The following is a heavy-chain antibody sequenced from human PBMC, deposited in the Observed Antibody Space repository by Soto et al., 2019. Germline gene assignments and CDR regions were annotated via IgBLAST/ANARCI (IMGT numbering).Heavy chain of an antibody. V-gene: IGHV1-8*01. Sequence: VKVSCKASGYTFTSYDINWVRQATGQGLEWMGWMNPNSGNTGYAQKFQGGVTMTRNTSISTAYMELSSLRSEDTAVYYCARGPLYHFWSGYLCPNPHPYYYYYMDVWGKGTTVTVSS. J-gene: IGHJ6*03. CDR2: MNPNSGNT. CDR3: ARGPLYHFWSGYLCPNPHPYYYYYMDV. CDR1: GYTFTSYD. D-gene: IGHD3-3*01.